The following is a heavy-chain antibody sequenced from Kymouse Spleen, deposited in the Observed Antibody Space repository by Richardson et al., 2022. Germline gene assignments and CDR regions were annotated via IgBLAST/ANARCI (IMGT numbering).Heavy chain of an antibody. CDR3: ARASKTGTTKDYYYYGMDV. J-gene: IGHJ6*02. V-gene: IGHV4-4*02. D-gene: IGHD1-7*01. CDR2: IYHSGST. CDR1: GGSISSSNW. Sequence: QVQLQESGPGLVKPSGTLSLTCAVSGGSISSSNWWSWVRQPPGKGLEWIGEIYHSGSTNYNPSLKSRVTISVDKSKNQFSLKLSSVTAADTAVYYCARASKTGTTKDYYYYGMDVWGQGTTVTVSS.